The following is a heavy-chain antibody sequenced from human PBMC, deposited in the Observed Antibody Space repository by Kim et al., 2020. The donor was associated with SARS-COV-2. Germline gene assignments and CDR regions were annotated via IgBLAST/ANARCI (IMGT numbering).Heavy chain of an antibody. J-gene: IGHJ4*02. D-gene: IGHD3-10*01. V-gene: IGHV3-21*01. CDR2: ISSSSSYI. CDR1: GFTFSSYS. Sequence: GGSLRLSCAASGFTFSSYSMNWVRQAPGKGLEWVSSISSSSSYIYYADSVKCRFTISRDHANNSQFLQMNTLTAEDTADYYYAGEGLGLSGSFDYCGQG. CDR3: AGEGLGLSGSFDY.